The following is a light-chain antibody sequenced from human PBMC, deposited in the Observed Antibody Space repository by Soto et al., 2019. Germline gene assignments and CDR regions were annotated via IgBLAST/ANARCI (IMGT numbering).Light chain of an antibody. V-gene: IGKV3-20*01. CDR3: QQYGSSPGT. CDR1: QSVSSSY. Sequence: IVCTQSPATLSLSPGERATLSCSASQSVSSSYLAWYQQKPGQAPRLLIYGASSRATGIPDRFSGSGSGTDFTLTISRLEPEDFAVYYCQQYGSSPGTFGQGTKVDIK. J-gene: IGKJ1*01. CDR2: GAS.